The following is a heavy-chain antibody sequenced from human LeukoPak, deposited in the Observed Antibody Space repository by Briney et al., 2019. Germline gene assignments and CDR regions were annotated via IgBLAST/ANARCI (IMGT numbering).Heavy chain of an antibody. CDR3: ARRARSQLWLFSFDY. J-gene: IGHJ4*02. V-gene: IGHV4-34*01. Sequence: SETLSLTCAVYGVSFSGYYWSWIRQPPGKGPEWIGEINHSGSTNYNPSLKSRVTVSVDTSKNQFSLKLSSVTAADTAVYYCARRARSQLWLFSFDYWGQGTLVTVSS. CDR2: INHSGST. CDR1: GVSFSGYY. D-gene: IGHD5-18*01.